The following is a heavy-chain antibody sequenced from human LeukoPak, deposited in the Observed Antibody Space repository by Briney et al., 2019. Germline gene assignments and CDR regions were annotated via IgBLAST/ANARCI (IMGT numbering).Heavy chain of an antibody. CDR3: ARGLEMATTYYYGMDV. CDR2: IIPIFGTA. Sequence: SVKVSCKASGGTFSSYAISWVRQAPGQGLEWMGGIIPIFGTANYAQKFQGRVTITADESTCTAYMELSSLRSEDTAVYYCARGLEMATTYYYGMDVRGQGTTVTVSS. V-gene: IGHV1-69*13. CDR1: GGTFSSYA. J-gene: IGHJ6*02. D-gene: IGHD5-24*01.